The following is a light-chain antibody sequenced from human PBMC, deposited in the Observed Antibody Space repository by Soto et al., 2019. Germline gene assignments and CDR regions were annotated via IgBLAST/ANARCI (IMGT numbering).Light chain of an antibody. CDR1: NIGGQS. CDR2: DDS. J-gene: IGLJ3*02. Sequence: SYELTQPPSVSVAPGQTARITCGGNNIGGQSVHWYRQKPGQAPVLVVNDDSDRPSGIPERFSGSNSGNTATLSISRVEAGDEADYYCQVWDSSSDWVFGGGTQLTVL. CDR3: QVWDSSSDWV. V-gene: IGLV3-21*02.